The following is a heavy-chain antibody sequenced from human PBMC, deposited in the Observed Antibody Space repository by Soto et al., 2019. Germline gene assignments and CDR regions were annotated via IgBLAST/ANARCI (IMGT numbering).Heavy chain of an antibody. CDR3: ARVSCSSTSCSRYDS. CDR2: INPSGGST. V-gene: IGHV1-46*01. Sequence: QVQLVQSGAEVKKPGASVKVSCNASGYTFTSYYMHWVRQAPGQGLECMGIINPSGGSTSYAQKFQGRVTMTRDTSTSTVYMELSSLRSEDTAVYYCARVSCSSTSCSRYDSWGQGTLVTVSS. J-gene: IGHJ4*02. D-gene: IGHD2-2*01. CDR1: GYTFTSYY.